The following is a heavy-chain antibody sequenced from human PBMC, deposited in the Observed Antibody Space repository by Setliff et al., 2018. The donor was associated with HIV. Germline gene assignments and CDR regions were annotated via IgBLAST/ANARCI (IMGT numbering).Heavy chain of an antibody. J-gene: IGHJ3*01. Sequence: ASVKVSCKASGYTFTSYYIHWVRQAPGQGLEWMGIINPSVGNTDYAQKFQTRVTMTRDTSTSTVYMELSSLRSNDTAIYYCVRVAMLRGTIVGAFDLWGQGSMVTVSS. V-gene: IGHV1-46*01. CDR1: GYTFTSYY. CDR2: INPSVGNT. CDR3: VRVAMLRGTIVGAFDL. D-gene: IGHD3-10*01.